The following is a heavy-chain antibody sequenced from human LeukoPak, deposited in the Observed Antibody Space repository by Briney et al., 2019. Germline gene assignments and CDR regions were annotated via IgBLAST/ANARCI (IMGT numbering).Heavy chain of an antibody. CDR3: AKGQRITIFGVVVRSQHFDY. CDR2: ISGSGGST. J-gene: IGHJ4*02. CDR1: GFTFSSFG. D-gene: IGHD3-3*01. Sequence: GRSLRLSCAASGFTFSSFGMHWVRQAPGKGLEWVSAISGSGGSTYYADSVKGRFTISRDNSKNTLYLQMNSLRAEDTAVYYCAKGQRITIFGVVVRSQHFDYWGQGTLVTVSS. V-gene: IGHV3-23*01.